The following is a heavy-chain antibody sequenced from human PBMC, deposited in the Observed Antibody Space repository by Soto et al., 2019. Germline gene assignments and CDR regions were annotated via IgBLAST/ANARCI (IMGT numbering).Heavy chain of an antibody. J-gene: IGHJ5*02. CDR1: GFTFSNYA. V-gene: IGHV3-23*01. CDR3: AKDWQDAS. Sequence: EVQLLQSGGGLVQPGGSLRLSCAASGFTFSNYAMSWVRQAPGKGLECVSTINTSGVNRHYADSVKGRFSVSRDNSRNTVCLQMNSVRTEDTTVYYCAKDWQDASWGQGTVVTVSS. CDR2: INTSGVNR.